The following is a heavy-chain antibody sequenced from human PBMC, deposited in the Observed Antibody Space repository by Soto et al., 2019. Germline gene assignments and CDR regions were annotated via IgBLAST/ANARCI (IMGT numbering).Heavy chain of an antibody. V-gene: IGHV4-31*03. D-gene: IGHD3-22*01. CDR2: IYYSGST. J-gene: IGHJ5*02. CDR1: GASISSGDYY. CDR3: ASIYDSSGYYYGNNWFNP. Sequence: QVQLQESGPGLVKPSQTLSLTCTVSGASISSGDYYWSWIRQHPGKGLEWIGYIYYSGSTSYNPSHKSGLTISRDTSKNQFSLKLSSVTAAYTAVYYCASIYDSSGYYYGNNWFNPWGQGTLVTVSS.